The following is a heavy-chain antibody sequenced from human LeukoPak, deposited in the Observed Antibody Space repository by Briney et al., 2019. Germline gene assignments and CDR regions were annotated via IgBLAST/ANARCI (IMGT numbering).Heavy chain of an antibody. V-gene: IGHV4-34*01. CDR3: ARQGYSSGWYPGSYYYYGMDV. CDR1: GGSFSGYY. J-gene: IGHJ6*02. Sequence: PSETLSLTCAVYGGSFSGYYWSWIRQPPGKGLEWIGEINHSGSTNYNPSLKSRVTISVDTSKNQFSLKLSSVPAADTAVYYCARQGYSSGWYPGSYYYYGMDVWGQGTTVTVSS. D-gene: IGHD6-19*01. CDR2: INHSGST.